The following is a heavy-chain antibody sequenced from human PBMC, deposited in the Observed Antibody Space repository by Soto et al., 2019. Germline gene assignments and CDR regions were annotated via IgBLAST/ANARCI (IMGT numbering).Heavy chain of an antibody. CDR3: ARERSAAGTGWFDP. D-gene: IGHD6-13*01. CDR1: GYTFTSYD. V-gene: IGHV1-8*01. CDR2: MNPNSGNT. J-gene: IGHJ5*02. Sequence: QVQLVQSGAEVKKPGASVKVSCKASGYTFTSYDINWVRQATGQGLEWMGWMNPNSGNTGYEQKFQGRVTMPRNTSISTAYMELSSLRSEDTAVYYCARERSAAGTGWFDPWGQGTLVTVSS.